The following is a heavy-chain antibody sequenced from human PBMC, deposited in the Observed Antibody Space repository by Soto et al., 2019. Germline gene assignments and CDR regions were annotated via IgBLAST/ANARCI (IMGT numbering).Heavy chain of an antibody. CDR1: GYTFTSYD. D-gene: IGHD6-13*01. V-gene: IGHV1-8*01. CDR3: ARSIAAAGSRRGAFDI. CDR2: MNPNSGNT. J-gene: IGHJ3*02. Sequence: GASVKVSCKASGYTFTSYDINWVRQATGQGPEWMGWMNPNSGNTGYAQKFQGRVTMTRNTSISTAYIELSSLRSEDTAVFYCARSIAAAGSRRGAFDIWGQGTMVTVSS.